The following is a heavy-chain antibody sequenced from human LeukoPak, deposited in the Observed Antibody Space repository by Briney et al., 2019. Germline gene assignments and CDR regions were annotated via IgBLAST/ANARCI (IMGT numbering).Heavy chain of an antibody. CDR1: GGSINSYF. CDR3: ARERYYHGSDNYFELGY. CDR2: IYYSGST. V-gene: IGHV4-59*12. Sequence: SETLSLTCTVSGGSINSYFWNWIRQSPGKGLGWIGYIYYSGSTNYNPSLKSRVTISVDTSKNQFSLRLSSVTAADTAVYYCARERYYHGSDNYFELGYWGQGTLVTVSS. J-gene: IGHJ4*02. D-gene: IGHD3-22*01.